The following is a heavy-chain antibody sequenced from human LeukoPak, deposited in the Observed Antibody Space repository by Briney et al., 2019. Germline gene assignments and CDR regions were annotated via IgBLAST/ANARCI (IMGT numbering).Heavy chain of an antibody. CDR3: ARDKMGGFDY. CDR1: GGSISSSNYY. CDR2: IYYGGST. V-gene: IGHV4-39*07. J-gene: IGHJ4*02. D-gene: IGHD3-16*01. Sequence: SETLSLTCTVSGGSISSSNYYWGWIRQPPGKGLEWIGSIYYGGSTYYNPSLKSRVTISVDKSKNQFSLKLSSVTAADTAVYYCARDKMGGFDYWGQGTLVTVSS.